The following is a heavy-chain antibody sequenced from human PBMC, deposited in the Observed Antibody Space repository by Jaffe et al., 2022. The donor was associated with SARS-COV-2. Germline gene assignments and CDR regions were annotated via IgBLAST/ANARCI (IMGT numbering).Heavy chain of an antibody. CDR3: ARHRFSSGVVITSFDY. J-gene: IGHJ4*02. V-gene: IGHV5-51*01. CDR1: GYSFTSYW. D-gene: IGHD3-3*01. CDR2: IYPGDSDT. Sequence: EVQLVQSGAEVKKPGESLKISCKGSGYSFTSYWIGWVRQMPGKGLEWMGIIYPGDSDTRYSPSFQGQVTISADKSISTAYLQWSSLKASDTAMYYCARHRFSSGVVITSFDYWGQGTLVTVSS.